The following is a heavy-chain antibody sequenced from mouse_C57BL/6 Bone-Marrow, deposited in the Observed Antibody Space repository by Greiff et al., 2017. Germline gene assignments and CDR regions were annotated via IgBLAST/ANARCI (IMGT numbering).Heavy chain of an antibody. J-gene: IGHJ4*01. CDR1: GFTFSSYG. CDR3: ARQGSTVEAMDY. D-gene: IGHD1-1*01. V-gene: IGHV5-6*01. Sequence: EVKLVESGGDLVKPGGSLKLSCAASGFTFSSYGMSWVRQTPDKRLEWVATISSGGSYTYYPDSVKGRFTISRDNAKNTLYLQMSSLKSEDTAMYYCARQGSTVEAMDYWGQGTSVTVSS. CDR2: ISSGGSYT.